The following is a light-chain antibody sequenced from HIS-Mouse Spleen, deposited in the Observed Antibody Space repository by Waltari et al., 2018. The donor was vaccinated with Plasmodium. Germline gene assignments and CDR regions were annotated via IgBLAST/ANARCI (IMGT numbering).Light chain of an antibody. CDR2: EGS. CDR1: SSDVGSYNL. Sequence: QSALTQPASVSGSPGQSIPISGTGTSSDVGSYNLVSWYQHHPGKAPKLMIYEGSKRPSGVSNRFSGSKSGNTASLTISGLQAEDEADYYCCSYAGSSTVVFGGGTKLTVL. V-gene: IGLV2-23*01. CDR3: CSYAGSSTVV. J-gene: IGLJ2*01.